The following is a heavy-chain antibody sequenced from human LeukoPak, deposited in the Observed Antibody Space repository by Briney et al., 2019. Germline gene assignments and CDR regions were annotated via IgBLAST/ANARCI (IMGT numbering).Heavy chain of an antibody. J-gene: IGHJ3*02. Sequence: GGSLRLSCAASGFTFSDNWMTWVRQAPGKGLEWVANVKQDGSEQHYVDSVKGLFTVSRDNAKNSLYLQMTSLRVEDTAVYYCARDPYTGAYGAFDIWGQGTMVTVSS. CDR2: VKQDGSEQ. D-gene: IGHD2-8*02. CDR1: GFTFSDNW. V-gene: IGHV3-7*01. CDR3: ARDPYTGAYGAFDI.